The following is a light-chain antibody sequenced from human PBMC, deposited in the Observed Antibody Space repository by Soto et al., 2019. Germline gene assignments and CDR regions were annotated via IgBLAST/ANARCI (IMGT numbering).Light chain of an antibody. V-gene: IGKV3D-11*03. CDR1: QSVSSN. CDR3: QQRSNWPIT. CDR2: DAS. J-gene: IGKJ5*01. Sequence: EIVLTPSPGTLSLSPGERATLSCRASQSVSSNLAWYQQKPGQAPRLLIYDASNRATGIPARFSGSGSGTDFTLTISSLEPEDFAVYYCQQRSNWPITFGQGTRLEIK.